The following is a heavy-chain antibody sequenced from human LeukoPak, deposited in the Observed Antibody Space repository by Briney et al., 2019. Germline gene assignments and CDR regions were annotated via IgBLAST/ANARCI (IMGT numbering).Heavy chain of an antibody. V-gene: IGHV4-34*01. CDR3: ARGHDILTGYYNPAFGY. CDR1: GGSFSGYY. CDR2: INHSGST. J-gene: IGHJ4*02. D-gene: IGHD3-9*01. Sequence: SETLSLTCAVYGGSFSGYYWSWIRQPPGKGLEWIGEINHSGSTNYNPSLKSRVTISADTSKNQFSLKLSSVTAADTAVYYCARGHDILTGYYNPAFGYWGQGTLVTVSS.